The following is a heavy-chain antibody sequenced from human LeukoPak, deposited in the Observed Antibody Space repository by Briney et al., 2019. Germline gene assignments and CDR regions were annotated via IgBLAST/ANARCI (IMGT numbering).Heavy chain of an antibody. V-gene: IGHV4-4*09. CDR2: IYPSGST. CDR1: GDSISNYY. Sequence: SETLSLTCTVSGDSISNYYWSWVRQLPGKGLEWIGYIYPSGSTNYSPSLKSRVTISLDTSKNQFSLNLNSVTAADTAVYYCARHPRPAIHWYFDLWGRGTLVTVSP. J-gene: IGHJ2*01. CDR3: ARHPRPAIHWYFDL. D-gene: IGHD3-3*01.